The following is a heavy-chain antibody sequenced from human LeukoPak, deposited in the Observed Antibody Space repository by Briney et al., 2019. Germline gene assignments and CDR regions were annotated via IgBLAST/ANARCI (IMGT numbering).Heavy chain of an antibody. D-gene: IGHD2-2*01. V-gene: IGHV3-23*01. J-gene: IGHJ6*02. CDR3: AKDIVVVPAASCMDV. Sequence: PGGPLRLSCAASGFTFSSYAMSWVRQAPAKGLEWVSAMSGSGGSTYHADAVKGRFTISRDNSKNTLYLQMNSLRAEDTGVYYCAKDIVVVPAASCMDVWGQGTTVTVSS. CDR1: GFTFSSYA. CDR2: MSGSGGST.